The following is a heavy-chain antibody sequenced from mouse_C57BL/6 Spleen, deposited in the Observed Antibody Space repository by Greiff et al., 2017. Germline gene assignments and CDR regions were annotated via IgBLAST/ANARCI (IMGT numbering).Heavy chain of an antibody. CDR2: IWSGGST. Sequence: VKLVESGPGLVQPSQSLSITCTVSGFSLTSYGVHWVRQSPGKGLEWLGVIWSGGSTDYNAAFISRLSISKDNSKSQVFFKMNSLQADDTAIYYCARKRSGYDYYAMDYWGQGTSVTVSS. CDR1: GFSLTSYG. J-gene: IGHJ4*01. V-gene: IGHV2-2*01. D-gene: IGHD3-2*02. CDR3: ARKRSGYDYYAMDY.